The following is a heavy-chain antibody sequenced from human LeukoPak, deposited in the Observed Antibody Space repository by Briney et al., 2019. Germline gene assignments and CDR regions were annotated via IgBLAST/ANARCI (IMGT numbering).Heavy chain of an antibody. CDR2: IRSSGTTT. D-gene: IGHD1-1*01. J-gene: IGHJ4*02. CDR3: TRDYNWNPDY. V-gene: IGHV3-48*01. CDR1: GFTFSTYS. Sequence: GGSLRLSCAASGFTFSTYSMNWVRQAPGKGLEWVSYIRSSGTTTYYADSVEGRFTISRDNGKNSLYLQMNSLRAEDTGVYYCTRDYNWNPDYWGQGTLVTVSS.